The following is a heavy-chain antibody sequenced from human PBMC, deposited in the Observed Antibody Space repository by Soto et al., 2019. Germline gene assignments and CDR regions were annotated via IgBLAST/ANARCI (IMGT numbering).Heavy chain of an antibody. V-gene: IGHV3-74*01. CDR3: VRGTSAWSGKDY. CDR1: GFTFSNHW. J-gene: IGHJ4*02. CDR2: INTDGSFR. Sequence: EVQLVESGGGLVQPGGSLRLSCTASGFTFSNHWMHWVRQGPGQGLVWVSRINTDGSFRDYADSVRGRSTISRDNAKNTLILQMNSLRAEDTAVYYCVRGTSAWSGKDYWGQGTLVTVSS. D-gene: IGHD6-19*01.